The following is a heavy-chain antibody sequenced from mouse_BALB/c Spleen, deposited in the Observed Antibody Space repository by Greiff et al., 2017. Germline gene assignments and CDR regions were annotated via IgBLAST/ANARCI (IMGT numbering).Heavy chain of an antibody. CDR2: INPNNGGT. CDR3: ARGHEGLLGY. Sequence: VQLQQSGPELVKPGASVKIPCKASGYTFTDYNMDWVKQSHGKSLEWIGDINPNNGGTIYNQKFKGKATLTVDKSSSTAYMELRSLTSEDTAVYYCARGHEGLLGYWGQGTTLTVSS. CDR1: GYTFTDYN. V-gene: IGHV1-18*01. D-gene: IGHD2-3*01. J-gene: IGHJ2*01.